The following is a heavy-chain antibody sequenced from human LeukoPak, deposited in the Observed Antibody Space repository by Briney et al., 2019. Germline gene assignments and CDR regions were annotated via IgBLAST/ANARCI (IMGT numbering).Heavy chain of an antibody. V-gene: IGHV1-2*02. Sequence: ASVKVSCKASGYTFTGYYMHWVRQAPGQGLEWMGWINPNSGGTNYAQKFQGRVTMTRDTSISTAYMELSRLRSDDTAVYDCARATGIAAADTFMDVWGQGTTVTVSS. D-gene: IGHD6-13*01. CDR3: ARATGIAAADTFMDV. CDR1: GYTFTGYY. CDR2: INPNSGGT. J-gene: IGHJ6*02.